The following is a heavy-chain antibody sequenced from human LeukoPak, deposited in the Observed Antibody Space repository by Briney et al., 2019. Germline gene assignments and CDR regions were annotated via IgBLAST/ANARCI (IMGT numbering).Heavy chain of an antibody. V-gene: IGHV3-9*01. CDR2: INWNTNSI. J-gene: IGHJ3*02. Sequence: GGSLRLSCAASGFTFDDYAMHWVRQAPGKGLEWVSGINWNTNSIKYADSVKGRFTISRDHAKNSLYLQMNSLRAEDTAFYYCAKGSSGWSTDAFDIWGQGTMVTVSS. CDR1: GFTFDDYA. D-gene: IGHD6-19*01. CDR3: AKGSSGWSTDAFDI.